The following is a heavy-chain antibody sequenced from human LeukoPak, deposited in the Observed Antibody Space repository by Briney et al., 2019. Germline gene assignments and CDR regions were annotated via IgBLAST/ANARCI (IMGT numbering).Heavy chain of an antibody. V-gene: IGHV5-51*01. CDR2: IYPGDSDT. D-gene: IGHD3-3*01. CDR1: GYSFTSVG. CDR3: ASYYTRNHGGYYGMDV. Sequence: GESLKISRSLFGYSFTSVGIAWARQMPGKGLEWMGIIYPGDSDTRYSPSFQGQVTISAGKSISTAYLQWRSLKASDTAMYYRASYYTRNHGGYYGMDVWGQGTTVTVSS. J-gene: IGHJ6*02.